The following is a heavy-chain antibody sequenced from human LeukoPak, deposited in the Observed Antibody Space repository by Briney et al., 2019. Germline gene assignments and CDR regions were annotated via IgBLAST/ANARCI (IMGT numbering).Heavy chain of an antibody. CDR2: ISYDGSNK. V-gene: IGHV3-30*04. D-gene: IGHD3-10*01. CDR3: ARDLEMVRGVIQAPSL. J-gene: IGHJ3*01. CDR1: GFTFSSYA. Sequence: GGSLRLSCAASGFTFSSYAMHWVRQAPGKGLEWVAVISYDGSNKYYADSVKGRFTISRDNSKNTLYLQMNSLRAEDTAVYYCARDLEMVRGVIQAPSLWGQGTMVTVSS.